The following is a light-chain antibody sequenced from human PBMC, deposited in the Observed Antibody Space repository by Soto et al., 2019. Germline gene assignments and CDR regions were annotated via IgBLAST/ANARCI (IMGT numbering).Light chain of an antibody. CDR2: GNR. V-gene: IGLV1-40*01. CDR3: AAWDDSLNGLWV. Sequence: QSVLTQPPSVSGAPGQRVTISCTGNSSNLGAGYDVHWYQQLPGAAPKLVIFGNRNRPSGVPDRFSGSKSGTSASLAISGLQSEDEADYYCAAWDDSLNGLWVFGGGTKVTVL. CDR1: SSNLGAGYD. J-gene: IGLJ3*02.